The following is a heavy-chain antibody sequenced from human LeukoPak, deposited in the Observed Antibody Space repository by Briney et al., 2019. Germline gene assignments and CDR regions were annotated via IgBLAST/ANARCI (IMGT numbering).Heavy chain of an antibody. CDR3: ARGYSDFRVEGRYFHS. D-gene: IGHD4-11*01. Sequence: PSEILSLTCTVSDGSITNYDWSWVRQPPGKGLEFIGHVHYSGTANYNPSLRSRVTISIDTSKKHFFLKLKSVTAADTAVYYCARGYSDFRVEGRYFHSWGQGTLVTVSS. CDR1: DGSITNYD. CDR2: VHYSGTA. V-gene: IGHV4-59*01. J-gene: IGHJ4*02.